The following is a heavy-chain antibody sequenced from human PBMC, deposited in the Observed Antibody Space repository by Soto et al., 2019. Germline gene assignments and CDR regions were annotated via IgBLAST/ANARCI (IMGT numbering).Heavy chain of an antibody. Sequence: GGSLRLSCAASGFTFSSYDMHWVRQATGKGLEWVSAIGTAGDPYYPGSVKGRFTISRENAKNSLYLQMNSLRAGDTAVYYWTKAQAYSSSSPYYYYYYMDVWGKGTMVPVSS. CDR3: TKAQAYSSSSPYYYYYYMDV. V-gene: IGHV3-13*05. J-gene: IGHJ6*03. CDR1: GFTFSSYD. D-gene: IGHD6-13*01. CDR2: IGTAGDP.